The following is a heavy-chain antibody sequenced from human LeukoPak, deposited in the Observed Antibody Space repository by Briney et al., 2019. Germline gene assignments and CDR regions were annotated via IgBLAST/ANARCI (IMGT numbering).Heavy chain of an antibody. CDR1: GGSFSGYY. V-gene: IGHV4-34*01. CDR2: INHSGST. Sequence: PSETLSLTCAVYGGSFSGYYWSWIRQPPGKGLEWIGEINHSGSTNYNPSLKSRVTISVDTSKNQFSLKLSSVTAADTAVYYCARLPGVSSSGDYWGQGTLVTVSS. J-gene: IGHJ4*02. D-gene: IGHD6-6*01. CDR3: ARLPGVSSSGDY.